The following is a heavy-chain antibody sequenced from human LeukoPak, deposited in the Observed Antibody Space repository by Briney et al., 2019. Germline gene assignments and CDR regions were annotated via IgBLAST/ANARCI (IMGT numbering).Heavy chain of an antibody. V-gene: IGHV4-39*07. J-gene: IGHJ5*02. Sequence: SQTLSLTCTVSGGSISSGGYYWGWIRQPPGKGLEWIGSIYYSGSTYYNPSLKSRVTISVDTSKNQFSLKLSSVTAADTAVYYCASSYYDSSGYYYAWFDPWGQGTLVTVSS. D-gene: IGHD3-22*01. CDR2: IYYSGST. CDR3: ASSYYDSSGYYYAWFDP. CDR1: GGSISSGGYY.